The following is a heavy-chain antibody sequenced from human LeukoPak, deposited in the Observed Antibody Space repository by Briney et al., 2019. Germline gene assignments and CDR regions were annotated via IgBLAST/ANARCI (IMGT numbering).Heavy chain of an antibody. CDR3: AELWFGESTTQSLWFDP. CDR1: GFTFSSYS. V-gene: IGHV3-21*01. Sequence: GGSLRPSCAASGFTFSSYSMNWVRQGPGKGLERVSSISSSSSYIYYANSVKGRFTISRDNSKNTLYLQMNSLRAEDSAVYYCAELWFGESTTQSLWFDPWGQGTLVTVSS. D-gene: IGHD3-10*01. J-gene: IGHJ5*02. CDR2: ISSSSSYI.